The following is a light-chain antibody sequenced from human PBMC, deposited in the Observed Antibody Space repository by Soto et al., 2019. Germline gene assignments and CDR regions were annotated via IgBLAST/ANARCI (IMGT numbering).Light chain of an antibody. CDR3: QQYGSSPRT. J-gene: IGKJ1*01. CDR2: GAS. CDR1: QSGTNNY. Sequence: GERATLSCRASQSGTNNYLAWYQQRPGQAPRLLIYGASSRATGIPDRFSGSGSGTDFTLSISRLEPEDFAVYYCQQYGSSPRTFGQGSKVDIK. V-gene: IGKV3-20*01.